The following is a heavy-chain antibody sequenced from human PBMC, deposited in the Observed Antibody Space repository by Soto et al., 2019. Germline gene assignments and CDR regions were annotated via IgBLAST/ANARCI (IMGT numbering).Heavy chain of an antibody. CDR1: GFTFSSYG. V-gene: IGHV3-33*01. CDR3: ARDRGYCSGGSCYYFDY. D-gene: IGHD2-15*01. J-gene: IGHJ4*02. CDR2: IWYDGSNK. Sequence: VQLVESGGGVVQPGRSLRLSCAASGFTFSSYGMHWVRQAPGKGLEWVAVIWYDGSNKYYADSVKGRFTISRDNSKNTLYLQMNSLRAEDTAVYYCARDRGYCSGGSCYYFDYWGQGTLVTVSS.